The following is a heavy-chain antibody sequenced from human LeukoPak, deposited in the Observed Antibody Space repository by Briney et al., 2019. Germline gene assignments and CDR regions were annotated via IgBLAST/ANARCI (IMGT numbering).Heavy chain of an antibody. V-gene: IGHV3-33*01. D-gene: IGHD3-3*01. CDR3: AREDFSQYYFDY. Sequence: GGSLRLSCAASGFTFSSYGMHWVRQAPGKGLEWVAVIWYDGSNKYYADSVKGRLTISSDNSKNTVYLQMNSLRAEDTAVYYCAREDFSQYYFDYWGQGTLVTVSS. CDR2: IWYDGSNK. J-gene: IGHJ4*02. CDR1: GFTFSSYG.